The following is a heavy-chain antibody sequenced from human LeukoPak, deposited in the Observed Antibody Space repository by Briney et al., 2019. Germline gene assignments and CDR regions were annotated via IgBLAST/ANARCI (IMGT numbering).Heavy chain of an antibody. V-gene: IGHV3-23*01. CDR3: AKDQSRDYFRGADY. CDR1: GFTFSNYA. Sequence: PGGSLRLSCAASGFTFSNYAMSWVRQAPGKGLEWVSAISGGGGSTSYADSVKGRFTISRDNSKNTVYLQMNSLRAEDTAVYYCAKDQSRDYFRGADYWGQGTLVTVSS. J-gene: IGHJ4*02. CDR2: ISGGGGST. D-gene: IGHD2/OR15-2a*01.